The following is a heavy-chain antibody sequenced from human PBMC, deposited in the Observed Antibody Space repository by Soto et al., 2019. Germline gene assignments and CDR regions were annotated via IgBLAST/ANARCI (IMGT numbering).Heavy chain of an antibody. J-gene: IGHJ4*02. Sequence: GGSLRLSCTASDLTVSNNYVSWVRQAPGKGLEWVSVIYSGGDTSYADSVKGRFTISRDSSKNTVYLQMNSLRVEDTAVYYCARGIGTFDYWGQGTQVTVSS. CDR1: DLTVSNNY. CDR2: IYSGGDT. V-gene: IGHV3-53*01. CDR3: ARGIGTFDY. D-gene: IGHD2-21*01.